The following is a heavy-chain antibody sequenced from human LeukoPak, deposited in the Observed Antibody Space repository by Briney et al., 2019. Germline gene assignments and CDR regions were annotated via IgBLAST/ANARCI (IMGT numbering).Heavy chain of an antibody. CDR2: IIPTFGTA. V-gene: IGHV1-69*05. J-gene: IGHJ4*02. CDR3: ARAPPKLWKYFDY. Sequence: ASVKVSCKAPGGTFSSYAISWVRQAPGQGLEWMGRIIPTFGTANYAQKFQGRVTITTDESTSTAYMELSSLRSEDTAVYYCARAPPKLWKYFDYWGQGTLVTVSS. D-gene: IGHD1-1*01. CDR1: GGTFSSYA.